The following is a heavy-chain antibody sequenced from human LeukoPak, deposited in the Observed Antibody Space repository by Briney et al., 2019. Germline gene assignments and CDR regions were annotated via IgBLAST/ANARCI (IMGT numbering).Heavy chain of an antibody. Sequence: PSETLSLTCTVSGGSISSSSYYWGWIRQPPGKGLEWIGSIYYSGSTYYNPSLKSRVTISVDTSKNQFSLKLSSVTAADTAVYYCARHADYYGSGSYYKARRYYYYYMDVWGKGTTVTISS. J-gene: IGHJ6*03. CDR2: IYYSGST. CDR3: ARHADYYGSGSYYKARRYYYYYMDV. V-gene: IGHV4-39*01. D-gene: IGHD3-10*01. CDR1: GGSISSSSYY.